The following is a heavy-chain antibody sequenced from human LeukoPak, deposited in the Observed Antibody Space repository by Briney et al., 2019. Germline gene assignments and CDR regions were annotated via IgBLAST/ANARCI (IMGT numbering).Heavy chain of an antibody. CDR2: IYTSGST. D-gene: IGHD6-13*01. V-gene: IGHV4-61*02. CDR1: GGSISSGSYY. J-gene: IGHJ4*02. CDR3: ARESPQTGIAAAGTSHFDY. Sequence: SETLSLTCTVSGGSISSGSYYWSWIRQPAGKGLEWIGRIYTSGSTNYNPSLKSRVTISVDTSKNQFFLKLSSVTAADTAVYYCARESPQTGIAAAGTSHFDYWGQGTLVTVSS.